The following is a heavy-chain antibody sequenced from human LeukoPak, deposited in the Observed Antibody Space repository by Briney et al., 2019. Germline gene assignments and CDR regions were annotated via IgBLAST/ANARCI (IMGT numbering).Heavy chain of an antibody. Sequence: SETLSLTCAVSGGSISSGGYSWSWIRQPPGKGLEWIGYIYRSGSTYYNPSLKSRVTISVDRSKNQFSLKLSSVTAADTAVYYCARGAPGGYYYDSSGYYYFWFDPWGQGTLVTVSS. V-gene: IGHV4-30-2*01. J-gene: IGHJ5*02. CDR1: GGSISSGGYS. D-gene: IGHD3-22*01. CDR3: ARGAPGGYYYDSSGYYYFWFDP. CDR2: IYRSGST.